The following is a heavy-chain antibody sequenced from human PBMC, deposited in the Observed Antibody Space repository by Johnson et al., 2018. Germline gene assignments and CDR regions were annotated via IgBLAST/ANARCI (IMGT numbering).Heavy chain of an antibody. CDR2: ISWDSGNI. V-gene: IGHV3-9*01. CDR1: GFTFDVYA. Sequence: VQLVESGGGLVQPGRSLRLSCAASGFTFDVYAMHWVRQVPGKGLEWVSGISWDSGNIAYADSVKGRFTISRDNAKNSLYLQMNSLRAEDTALYYCAKDIRGPPDYYYYYGMDVWGQGTTVTVSS. J-gene: IGHJ6*02. CDR3: AKDIRGPPDYYYYYGMDV.